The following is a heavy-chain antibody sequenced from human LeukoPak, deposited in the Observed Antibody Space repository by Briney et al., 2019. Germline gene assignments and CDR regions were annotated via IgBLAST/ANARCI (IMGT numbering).Heavy chain of an antibody. D-gene: IGHD3-22*01. J-gene: IGHJ4*02. CDR1: GFTFSSYW. CDR3: AKDYYYDSSGPNFDY. Sequence: GGSLRLSCAASGFTFSSYWMSWVRQAPGKGLEWVANIKQDGSEKYYVDSVKGRFTISRDNAKNSLYLQMNSLRAEDTALYYCAKDYYYDSSGPNFDYWGQGTLVTVSS. V-gene: IGHV3-7*03. CDR2: IKQDGSEK.